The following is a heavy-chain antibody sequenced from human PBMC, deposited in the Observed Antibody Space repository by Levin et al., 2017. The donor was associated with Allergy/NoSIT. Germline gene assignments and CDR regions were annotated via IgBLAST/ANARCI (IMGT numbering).Heavy chain of an antibody. CDR2: ISGSGGIT. Sequence: GGSLRLSCAASGFTFSSYAMTWVRRAPGKGLEWVSSISGSGGITYYADSVKGRFTISRDNSKNTLYLQMNSLRAEDTAVYYCGKDPNGDYVGAFDMWGQGTMVTVSP. V-gene: IGHV3-23*01. J-gene: IGHJ3*02. D-gene: IGHD4-17*01. CDR1: GFTFSSYA. CDR3: GKDPNGDYVGAFDM.